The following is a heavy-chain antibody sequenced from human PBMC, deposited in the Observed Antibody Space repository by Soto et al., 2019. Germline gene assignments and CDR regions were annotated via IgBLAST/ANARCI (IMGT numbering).Heavy chain of an antibody. V-gene: IGHV3-74*01. J-gene: IGHJ6*02. CDR2: IKGDETTT. D-gene: IGHD1-26*01. CDR3: SRGLSGSYGREG. Sequence: EVQLVESGGGLVQPGGSLRLSCAASGFTFTDYWVHWVRQPPGTGRVWVARIKGDETTTNYEDSVEGRSTISKDNARNTVTRHINGRRAEVTAVYFCSRGLSGSYGREGWGQGTTVTVSS. CDR1: GFTFTDYW.